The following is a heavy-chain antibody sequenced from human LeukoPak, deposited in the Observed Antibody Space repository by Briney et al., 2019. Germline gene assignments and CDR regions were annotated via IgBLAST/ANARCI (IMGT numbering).Heavy chain of an antibody. Sequence: GGSLRLSCAASGFSFSTYWMSWVRQAPGKGLEWVANIKQDGSEKYYVDSVKGRFTISRVNAKNTLYLHMNNLSAEDTAVYYCAAEGGSDSSSSSYWFEPWGQGTLVTVSS. CDR2: IKQDGSEK. V-gene: IGHV3-7*05. CDR3: AAEGGSDSSSSSYWFEP. D-gene: IGHD6-6*01. J-gene: IGHJ5*02. CDR1: GFSFSTYW.